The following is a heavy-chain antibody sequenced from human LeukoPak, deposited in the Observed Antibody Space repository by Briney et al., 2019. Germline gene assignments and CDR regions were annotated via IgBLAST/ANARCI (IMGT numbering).Heavy chain of an antibody. D-gene: IGHD1-14*01. V-gene: IGHV5-51*06. CDR3: ASRGIYGMDV. Sequence: ESLKIFWKGSGYTFTNYWIGWVRQMPGKGLEGMGIIYPGYSDTRYSPSFQGHVTISADKSINTAYLQWSSLMASDTAMYYCASRGIYGMDVWGQGTTVTVSS. J-gene: IGHJ6*02. CDR1: GYTFTNYW. CDR2: IYPGYSDT.